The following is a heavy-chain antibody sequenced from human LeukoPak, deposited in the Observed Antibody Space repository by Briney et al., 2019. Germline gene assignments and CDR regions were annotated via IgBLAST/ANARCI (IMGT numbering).Heavy chain of an antibody. Sequence: GGSLRLSCTASGFTFSNYWMSWVRQAPGKGLEWVANIKQDGSEKYYVDSVKGRFTISRDNAKNSLYLQMNSLRAEDTALYYCARVHGDYVTRYSYYYYMDVWGKGTTVTISS. CDR2: IKQDGSEK. V-gene: IGHV3-7*03. J-gene: IGHJ6*03. CDR1: GFTFSNYW. D-gene: IGHD4-17*01. CDR3: ARVHGDYVTRYSYYYYMDV.